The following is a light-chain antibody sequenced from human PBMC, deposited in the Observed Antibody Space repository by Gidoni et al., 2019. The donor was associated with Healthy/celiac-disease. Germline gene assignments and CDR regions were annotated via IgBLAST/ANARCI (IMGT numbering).Light chain of an antibody. CDR3: QKYGSAPYT. CDR2: GAS. V-gene: IGKV3-20*01. Sequence: DIVLTQSPGTLSLSPGERATLSCRASQSVSSNYLAWYQQKPGQAPRLLIYGASSRATGIPDRFSGSGSGTDFTLTISRLEPEDFAVYYCQKYGSAPYTFGQGTKLEIK. J-gene: IGKJ2*01. CDR1: QSVSSNY.